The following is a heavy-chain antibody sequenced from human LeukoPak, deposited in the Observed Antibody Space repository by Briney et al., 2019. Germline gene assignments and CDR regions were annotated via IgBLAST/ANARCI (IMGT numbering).Heavy chain of an antibody. CDR1: GFTSISSA. CDR2: IVVGSGNT. CDR3: AADPSYSSGYWYYFDY. D-gene: IGHD3-22*01. V-gene: IGHV1-58*01. Sequence: ASVKVSCKTSGFTSISSAVQWVRQARGQRLEWIGWIVVGSGNTNYAQKFRERVTITRDMSTSTAYMELSSLRSEDTAVYYCAADPSYSSGYWYYFDYWGQGTLVTVSS. J-gene: IGHJ4*02.